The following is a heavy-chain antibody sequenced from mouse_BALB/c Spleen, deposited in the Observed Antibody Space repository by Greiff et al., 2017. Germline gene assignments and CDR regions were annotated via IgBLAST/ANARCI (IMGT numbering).Heavy chain of an antibody. J-gene: IGHJ4*01. D-gene: IGHD1-2*01. V-gene: IGHV1-5*01. CDR1: GYTFTSYW. Sequence: VQLQQSGTVLARPGASVKMSCKASGYTFTSYWMHWVKQRPGQGLEWIGAIYPGNSDTSYNQKFKGKATLTAVTSTNTAYMELSSLRSEDSAVYSFYSITTARGHCNSLDYWGQGTSVTVSS. CDR3: YSITTARGHCNSLDY. CDR2: IYPGNSDT.